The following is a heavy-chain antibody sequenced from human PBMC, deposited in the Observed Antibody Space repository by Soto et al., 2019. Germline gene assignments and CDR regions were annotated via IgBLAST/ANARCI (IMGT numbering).Heavy chain of an antibody. CDR1: GGSISSGGYS. V-gene: IGHV4-30-2*01. J-gene: IGHJ4*02. CDR2: MYHSGST. D-gene: IGHD2-2*01. CDR3: ARVPDY. Sequence: QLQLQESGSGLVKPSQTLSLTCAVSGGSISSGGYSWSWIRQPPGKGLEWIGYMYHSGSTYYNPSLKSRVTISIDRSKNQFSLQLSSVPAADTAVYSGARVPDYWGQGILVTVSS.